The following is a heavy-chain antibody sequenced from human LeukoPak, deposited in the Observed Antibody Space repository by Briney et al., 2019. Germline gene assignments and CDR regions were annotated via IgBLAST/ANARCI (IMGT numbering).Heavy chain of an antibody. V-gene: IGHV4-39*01. J-gene: IGHJ4*02. Sequence: TSETLSLTCTVSGGSISSSSYYWGWIRQPPGKGLEWIGSIYYSGSTYYNPSLKSRVTISVDTSKNQFSLKLSSVTAADTAVYYCARLGPWLHLFDYWGQGTLVTVSS. CDR2: IYYSGST. D-gene: IGHD5-12*01. CDR3: ARLGPWLHLFDY. CDR1: GGSISSSSYY.